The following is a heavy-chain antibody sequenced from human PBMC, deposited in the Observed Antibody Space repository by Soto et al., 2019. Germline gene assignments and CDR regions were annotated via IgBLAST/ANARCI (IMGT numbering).Heavy chain of an antibody. D-gene: IGHD3-22*01. V-gene: IGHV1-18*01. CDR1: GYTFSSYG. J-gene: IGHJ4*02. CDR2: ISAYSGNT. CDR3: ARDFYQSSGYCDY. Sequence: QVQLVQSGAEVKKPGASVKVSCKAYGYTFSSYGLSWVRQAPGQGLEWMGGISAYSGNTVYTQRFKGRLTMATDTSTGTAYMELRSLRSDDTAVYYCARDFYQSSGYCDYLGQGTLVTVSS.